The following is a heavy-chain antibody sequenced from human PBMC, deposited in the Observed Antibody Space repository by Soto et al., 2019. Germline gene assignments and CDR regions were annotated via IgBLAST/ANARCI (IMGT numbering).Heavy chain of an antibody. V-gene: IGHV1-58*02. CDR1: GFTFTSSA. CDR2: IVVGSGNT. Sequence: SVKVSCKASGFTFTSSAMQWVRQARGQRLEWIGWIVVGSGNTNYAQKFQERVTITRDMSASTAYMELSSLRSEDTAVYYCAADFTISAPYDDYMDVWGKGTTVTVSS. CDR3: AADFTISAPYDDYMDV. D-gene: IGHD3-3*01. J-gene: IGHJ6*03.